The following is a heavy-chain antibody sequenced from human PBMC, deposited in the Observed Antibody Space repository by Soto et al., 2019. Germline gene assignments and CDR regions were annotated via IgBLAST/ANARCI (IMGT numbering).Heavy chain of an antibody. CDR3: ARDFVVIAAAGSFYYYGMDV. CDR1: GFTVSSNY. D-gene: IGHD6-13*01. V-gene: IGHV3-53*01. CDR2: IYSGGST. Sequence: EVQLVESGGGFIQPGGSLRLSCAASGFTVSSNYMTWVRQAPGKGLEWVSVIYSGGSTYYADSVKGRFTISRDNSKKPLYLQMNSLRAEDTAVYYCARDFVVIAAAGSFYYYGMDVWGQGTTVTVSS. J-gene: IGHJ6*02.